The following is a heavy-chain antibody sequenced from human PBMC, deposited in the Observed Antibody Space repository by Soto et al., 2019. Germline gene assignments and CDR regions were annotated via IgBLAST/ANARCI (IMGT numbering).Heavy chain of an antibody. J-gene: IGHJ4*02. Sequence: ASVKVSCKASGYTFTSYGISWVRQAPGQGLEWMGWISAYNGNTNYAQKLQGRVTMTTDTSTSTAYMELRSLRSDDTAVYYCAREYYGDYYPYFDYWGQGTLVTVSS. D-gene: IGHD4-17*01. CDR3: AREYYGDYYPYFDY. CDR2: ISAYNGNT. CDR1: GYTFTSYG. V-gene: IGHV1-18*01.